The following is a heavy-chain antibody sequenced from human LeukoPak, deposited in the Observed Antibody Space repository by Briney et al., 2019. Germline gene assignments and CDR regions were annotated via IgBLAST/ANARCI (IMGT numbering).Heavy chain of an antibody. CDR2: INHRGNT. J-gene: IGHJ6*03. Sequence: SETLSLTCAVYGGSFSDYYWNWIRQPPGKGLEWIGEINHRGNTNYNASLRSRVTISIDTSKSQFSLRLSSVTAADTAVYYCARVNPSVAAAGSRRYYYMDVWGKGATVTVSS. V-gene: IGHV4-34*01. D-gene: IGHD6-13*01. CDR3: ARVNPSVAAAGSRRYYYMDV. CDR1: GGSFSDYY.